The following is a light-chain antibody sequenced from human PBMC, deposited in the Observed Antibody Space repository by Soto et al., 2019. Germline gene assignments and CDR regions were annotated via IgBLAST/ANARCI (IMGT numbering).Light chain of an antibody. CDR1: QTVSSN. Sequence: VMTQSPATLSLSPGERATLPCRASQTVSSNLAWYQQKPGQAPRLLIYATSPRATGIPARFSGSGSGTEFTLTISSLQSEHFAVYHCQQYGSSPWTFGQGTKVDIK. CDR3: QQYGSSPWT. V-gene: IGKV3D-15*02. CDR2: ATS. J-gene: IGKJ1*01.